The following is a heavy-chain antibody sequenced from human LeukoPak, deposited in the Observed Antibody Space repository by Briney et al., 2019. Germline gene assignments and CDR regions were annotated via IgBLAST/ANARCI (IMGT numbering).Heavy chain of an antibody. V-gene: IGHV3-23*01. Sequence: PGGPLRLSCAASGFTFSSYAMSWVRQAPGKGLEWVSAISGSGGSTYYADSVKGRFTISRDNSKNTRYLQMNSLRAEDTARNYCAKVGGGDFDYWGQGTLVTVSS. CDR2: ISGSGGST. J-gene: IGHJ4*02. D-gene: IGHD3-16*01. CDR3: AKVGGGDFDY. CDR1: GFTFSSYA.